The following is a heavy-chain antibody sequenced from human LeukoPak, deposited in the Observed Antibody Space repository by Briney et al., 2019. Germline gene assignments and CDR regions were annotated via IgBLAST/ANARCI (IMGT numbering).Heavy chain of an antibody. CDR3: ARGRGTTMVRGVITNYFHL. Sequence: GASVKVSCRASGYTFTAHYIHWGRQAPGQGLEWMGWIDPNSGGTNYAQKFLGSVTMTGDTSINTAFMELNRLRADDTAIYYCARGRGTTMVRGVITNYFHLWGRGPLVTVSS. J-gene: IGHJ2*01. V-gene: IGHV1-2*02. D-gene: IGHD3-10*01. CDR2: IDPNSGGT. CDR1: GYTFTAHY.